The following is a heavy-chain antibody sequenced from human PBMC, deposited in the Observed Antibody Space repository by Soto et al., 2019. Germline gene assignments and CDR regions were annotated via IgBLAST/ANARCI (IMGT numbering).Heavy chain of an antibody. J-gene: IGHJ4*02. CDR1: GFPFKNYG. CDR2: VSKSDYT. CDR3: AREDSIIIPAVSDF. D-gene: IGHD2-2*01. V-gene: IGHV3-21*04. Sequence: PGGSLRLSYMVYGFPFKNYGINWVRQAPGKGLEWVSTVSKSDYTYYSDLVKGRFTISRDNAKNTVSLQMNTLRAEDTAVYYCAREDSIIIPAVSDFWGQGTLVTVSS.